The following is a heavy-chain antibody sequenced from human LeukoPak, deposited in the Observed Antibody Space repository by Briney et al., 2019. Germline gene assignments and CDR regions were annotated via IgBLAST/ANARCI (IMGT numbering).Heavy chain of an antibody. J-gene: IGHJ4*02. V-gene: IGHV3-73*01. CDR1: GFTFSGSA. Sequence: PGGSLRLSCATSGFTFSGSAMHWVRQASGKGLEWVGRIRSKANSYATAYTASVKGRFTIARDDSKNTAYLQMNSLKTEDTAVYYCNQYSYAPMADYWGQGTLVTVSS. CDR2: IRSKANSYAT. CDR3: NQYSYAPMADY. D-gene: IGHD5-18*01.